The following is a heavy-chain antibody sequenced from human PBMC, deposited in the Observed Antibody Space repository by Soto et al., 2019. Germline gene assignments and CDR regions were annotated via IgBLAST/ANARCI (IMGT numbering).Heavy chain of an antibody. J-gene: IGHJ4*02. D-gene: IGHD7-27*01. CDR2: INAGYGNT. V-gene: IGHV1-3*01. CDR3: TRDTGDGTFDF. Sequence: SVKVYCKASGYAFSSYAMHWVRQAPGQRLEWMGWINAGYGNTKSSQKFQDRVTISRDTSASTAYMELTSLRSEDTAVYYCTRDTGDGTFDFWGQGTLVTVSS. CDR1: GYAFSSYA.